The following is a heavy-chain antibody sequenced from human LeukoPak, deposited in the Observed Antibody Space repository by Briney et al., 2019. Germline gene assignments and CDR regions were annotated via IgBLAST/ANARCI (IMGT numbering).Heavy chain of an antibody. D-gene: IGHD5-18*01. CDR2: ISPSGST. J-gene: IGHJ4*02. CDR1: GGSINGGNYY. V-gene: IGHV4-61*02. Sequence: SETLSLTCTVSGGSINGGNYYWTWLRQPAGKGLEWIGRISPSGSTNHNPSLTSRVTIPVDTSKNQFSLKLSSVTAADTAVYYCARERIQLWPPLPDYWGQGTLVTVSS. CDR3: ARERIQLWPPLPDY.